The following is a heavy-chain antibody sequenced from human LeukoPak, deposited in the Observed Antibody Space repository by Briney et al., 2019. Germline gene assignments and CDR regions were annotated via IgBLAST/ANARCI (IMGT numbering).Heavy chain of an antibody. CDR1: GGSISSSSYY. CDR2: IYYSGST. J-gene: IGHJ1*01. CDR3: ARRSSWTNYEYFQH. D-gene: IGHD6-13*01. Sequence: PSETLSLTCTVSGGSISSSSYYWGWIRQPPGKGLEWIGSIYYSGSTNYNPSPKSRVTISVDTSKNQFSLKLSSVTAADTAVYYCARRSSWTNYEYFQHWGQGTLVTVSS. V-gene: IGHV4-39*07.